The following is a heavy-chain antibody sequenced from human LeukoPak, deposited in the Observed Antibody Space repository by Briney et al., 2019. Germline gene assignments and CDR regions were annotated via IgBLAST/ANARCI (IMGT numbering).Heavy chain of an antibody. CDR3: ARAGPAGYCSSTSCYSFDY. D-gene: IGHD2-2*02. V-gene: IGHV3-11*01. Sequence: PGGSLRLSCAASGFTFSDYYMSWIRQAPGKGLEWVSYISSSGSTIYYADSVKGRFTISRDNAKNSLYLQMNSLRAEDTAVYYCARAGPAGYCSSTSCYSFDYWGQGTLVTVSS. CDR1: GFTFSDYY. CDR2: ISSSGSTI. J-gene: IGHJ4*02.